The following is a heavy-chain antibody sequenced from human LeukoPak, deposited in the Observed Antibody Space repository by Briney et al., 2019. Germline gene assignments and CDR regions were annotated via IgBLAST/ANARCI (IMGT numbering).Heavy chain of an antibody. CDR2: MYLSGTT. J-gene: IGHJ4*02. CDR1: GDSINSLDL. D-gene: IGHD3-22*01. Sequence: SETLSLTCTVSGDSINSLDLWSWVRQPPGKGLEWIGEMYLSGTTHSNPSVKSRITISIDKSKNQFFLNLSSVTAADTAVYYCAGLVGRYSSGLYYYYFDYWGQGTLVTVSS. V-gene: IGHV4-4*02. CDR3: AGLVGRYSSGLYYYYFDY.